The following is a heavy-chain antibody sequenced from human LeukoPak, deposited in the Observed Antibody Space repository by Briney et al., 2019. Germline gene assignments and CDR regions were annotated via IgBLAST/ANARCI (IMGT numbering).Heavy chain of an antibody. CDR1: GGTFSSYA. CDR2: IIPIFGTA. J-gene: IGHJ5*02. CDR3: ARSIVVVVAALNWFDP. Sequence: GSSVKVSCKXSGGTFSSYAISWVRQAPGQGLEWMGRIIPIFGTANYAQKFQGRVTITTDESTSTAYMELSSLRSEDTAVYYCARSIVVVVAALNWFDPWGQGTLVTVSS. D-gene: IGHD2-15*01. V-gene: IGHV1-69*05.